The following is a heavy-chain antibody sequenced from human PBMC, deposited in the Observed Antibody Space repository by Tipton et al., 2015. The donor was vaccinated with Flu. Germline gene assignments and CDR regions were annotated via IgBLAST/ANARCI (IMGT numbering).Heavy chain of an antibody. V-gene: IGHV4-61*02. CDR1: GGSISSGSYY. J-gene: IGHJ2*01. Sequence: TLSLTCTVSGGSISSGSYYWSWIRQPAGKGLEWIGRIYTSGSTNYNPSLKSRVTISVDTSKNQFSLKLSSVTAADTAVYYCARCPVEMATSGWYFDLWGRGNLVTVSS. CDR2: IYTSGST. D-gene: IGHD5-24*01. CDR3: ARCPVEMATSGWYFDL.